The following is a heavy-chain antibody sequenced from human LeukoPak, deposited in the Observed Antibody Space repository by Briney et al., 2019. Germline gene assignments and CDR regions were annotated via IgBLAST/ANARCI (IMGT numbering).Heavy chain of an antibody. V-gene: IGHV4-59*01. J-gene: IGHJ5*02. Sequence: SETLSLTCTVSGGSISSYYWSWIRQPPGKGLEWIGYIYYSGSTNYNPSLKSRVTISVDTSKNQFSLKLSSVTAADTAVYYCARAVIPAASKGGRGFDPWGQGTLVTVSS. CDR1: GGSISSYY. CDR2: IYYSGST. D-gene: IGHD2-2*01. CDR3: ARAVIPAASKGGRGFDP.